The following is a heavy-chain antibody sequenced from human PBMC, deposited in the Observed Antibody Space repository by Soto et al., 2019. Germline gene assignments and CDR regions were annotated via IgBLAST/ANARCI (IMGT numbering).Heavy chain of an antibody. CDR2: INPRDGST. Sequence: QVQLVQSGAEVKKPGASVKVSCKAPRNSFTSYYIHWVRQAPGQGLEWMGIINPRDGSTTYAQKSQGRVTMTRDTSTSTVYMELSSLRSEDTAVYYCARDPSGRTTVVTPLDYWGQGTLVIVSS. CDR3: ARDPSGRTTVVTPLDY. D-gene: IGHD4-17*01. J-gene: IGHJ4*02. V-gene: IGHV1-46*01. CDR1: RNSFTSYY.